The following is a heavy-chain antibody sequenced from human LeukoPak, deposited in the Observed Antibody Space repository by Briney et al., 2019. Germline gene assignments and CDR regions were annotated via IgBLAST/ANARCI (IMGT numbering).Heavy chain of an antibody. CDR3: TGKYYYDSSGYYYADY. J-gene: IGHJ4*02. D-gene: IGHD3-22*01. Sequence: PSETLSLTCTVSGDSISSSSSYWGWIRQPPGKGLEWIGTMYYSGSTNYNPSLKSRVTISGDTSKNQFSLKLSSVTAADTAVYYCTGKYYYDSSGYYYADYWGQGTLVTVSS. CDR2: MYYSGST. V-gene: IGHV4-39*07. CDR1: GDSISSSSSY.